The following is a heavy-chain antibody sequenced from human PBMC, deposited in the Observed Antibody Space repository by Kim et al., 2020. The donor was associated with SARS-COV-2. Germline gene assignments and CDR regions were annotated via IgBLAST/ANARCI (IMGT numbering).Heavy chain of an antibody. CDR3: PQRGVAAVQGRLFDY. Sequence: GGSLRLSCAASGFTFSTYGMSWVRQAPGKGLEWVSAITGNGAVTYYADSVTGRFAISRDNSKTTLYLQMNSLRAEDTAIFYSPQRGVAAVQGRLFDYSR. CDR2: ITGNGAVT. V-gene: IGHV3-23*01. CDR1: GFTFSTYG. J-gene: IGHJ4*01. D-gene: IGHD6-19*01.